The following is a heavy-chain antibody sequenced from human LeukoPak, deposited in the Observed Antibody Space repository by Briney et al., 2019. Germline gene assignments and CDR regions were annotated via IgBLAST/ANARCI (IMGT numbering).Heavy chain of an antibody. CDR2: ISSSSSTI. V-gene: IGHV3-48*04. CDR1: GFTFSSYS. J-gene: IGHJ5*02. Sequence: GGSLRLSCAASGFTFSSYSMNWVRQAPGKGLEWVSYISSSSSTIYYADSVKGRFTISRGNAKNSLYLQMNSLRAEDTAVYYCAREPGVLAVAGTGTWFDPWGQGTLVTVSS. CDR3: AREPGVLAVAGTGTWFDP. D-gene: IGHD6-19*01.